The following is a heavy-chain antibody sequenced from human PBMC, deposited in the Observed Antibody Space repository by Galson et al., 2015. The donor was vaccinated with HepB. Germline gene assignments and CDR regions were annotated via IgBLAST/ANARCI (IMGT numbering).Heavy chain of an antibody. CDR2: ISWDGGST. J-gene: IGHJ4*02. D-gene: IGHD2-15*01. CDR1: GFTFDDYT. Sequence: SLRLSCAASGFTFDDYTMHWVRQAPGKGLEWVSLISWDGGSTYYADSVKGRFTISRDNSKNSLYLQMNSLRTEDTALYYCAKDKRRYCSGGSCYWDYWGQGTLVTVSS. V-gene: IGHV3-43*01. CDR3: AKDKRRYCSGGSCYWDY.